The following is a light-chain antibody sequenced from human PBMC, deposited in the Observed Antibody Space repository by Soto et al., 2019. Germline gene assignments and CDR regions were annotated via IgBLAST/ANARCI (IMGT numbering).Light chain of an antibody. CDR3: HQRSNWPPT. CDR2: DAS. V-gene: IGKV3-11*01. J-gene: IGKJ4*01. CDR1: QSVSSY. Sequence: EIVLPQSPATLSLSPGERATLSCRASQSVSSYLAWYQQKPGQAPRLLIYDASNRATGIPARFSGSGSGTDFTLTISSLEPEDFAVYYCHQRSNWPPTFGGGTKVEIK.